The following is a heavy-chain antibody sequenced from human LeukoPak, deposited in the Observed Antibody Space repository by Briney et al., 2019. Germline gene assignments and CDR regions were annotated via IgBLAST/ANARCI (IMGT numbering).Heavy chain of an antibody. CDR1: GNYW. J-gene: IGHJ4*02. D-gene: IGHD6-19*01. Sequence: GGSLRLSCAASGNYWMHWVRQAPGKGPVWVSHINSDGSWTSYADSVKGRFTISKDNAKNTVYLQMNSLRAEDTAVYYCAKWYSSGPGGSDYWGQGTLVTVSS. CDR3: AKWYSSGPGGSDY. CDR2: INSDGSWT. V-gene: IGHV3-74*01.